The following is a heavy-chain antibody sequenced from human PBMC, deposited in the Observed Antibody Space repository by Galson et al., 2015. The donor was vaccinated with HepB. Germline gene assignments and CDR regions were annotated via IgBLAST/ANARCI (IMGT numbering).Heavy chain of an antibody. CDR1: GYSFTTWW. CDR3: ARTYGDYETYFDY. V-gene: IGHV5-51*01. D-gene: IGHD4-17*01. CDR2: IYPDDSDT. Sequence: QSGAEVKKPGESLKISCKGSGYSFTTWWIGWASQMPGKGLEWMGIIYPDDSDTRYSPSFQGQVTISVDKSISTAYVQWSSLKASDTAMYYCARTYGDYETYFDYWGQGTLVTVSS. J-gene: IGHJ4*02.